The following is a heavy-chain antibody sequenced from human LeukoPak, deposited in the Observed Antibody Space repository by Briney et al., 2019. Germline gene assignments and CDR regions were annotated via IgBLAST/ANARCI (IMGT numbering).Heavy chain of an antibody. J-gene: IGHJ4*02. CDR1: GFTFRNCG. V-gene: IGHV3-23*01. CDR2: ISGSDDGT. Sequence: GGSLRLSCVASGFTFRNCGMTWVRQAPGRGLEWVSTISGSDDGTYYADSVRGRFTISRDNSKNTLYLQMKALRDEDTATYYCAKRGPIYSSTPGNYFDYWGQGTLVTVSS. CDR3: AKRGPIYSSTPGNYFDY. D-gene: IGHD3-10*01.